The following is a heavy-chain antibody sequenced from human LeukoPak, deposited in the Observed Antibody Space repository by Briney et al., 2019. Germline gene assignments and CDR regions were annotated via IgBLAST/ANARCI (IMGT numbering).Heavy chain of an antibody. V-gene: IGHV3-30*03. CDR2: ISYDGSNK. D-gene: IGHD5-24*01. CDR1: GFTFSSYG. Sequence: PGRSLRLSCAASGFTFSSYGMHWVRQAPGKGLEWVAVISYDGSNKYYADSVKGRFTISRDNSKNTLYLQMNSLRAEDTAVYYCATMATIDYWGQGTLVTVSS. CDR3: ATMATIDY. J-gene: IGHJ4*02.